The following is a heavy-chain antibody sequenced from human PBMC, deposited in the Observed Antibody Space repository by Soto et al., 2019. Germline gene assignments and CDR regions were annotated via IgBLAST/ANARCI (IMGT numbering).Heavy chain of an antibody. CDR3: ARADTWNEAWFDP. CDR1: GGTFSSYT. CDR2: IIPILGIA. D-gene: IGHD1-1*01. J-gene: IGHJ5*02. Sequence: GASVKVSCKASGGTFSSYTISWVRQAPGQGLEWMGRIIPILGIANYAQKFQGRVTITRDTSASTAYMELSSLRSEDTAVYYCARADTWNEAWFDPWGQGTLVTVS. V-gene: IGHV1-69*02.